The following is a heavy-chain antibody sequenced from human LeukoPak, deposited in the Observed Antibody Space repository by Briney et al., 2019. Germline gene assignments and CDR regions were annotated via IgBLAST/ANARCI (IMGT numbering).Heavy chain of an antibody. Sequence: PSETLSLTCTVSGGSISNYYWNWIRQPPGKGLEWIGYIYYSGNTNYNPSLKSRVTISKDTSKNQFSLKMSSVTAADTAVYYCARVHGYGYYYMDVWGKGTTVTVSS. CDR1: GGSISNYY. CDR3: ARVHGYGYYYMDV. CDR2: IYYSGNT. D-gene: IGHD5-18*01. V-gene: IGHV4-59*01. J-gene: IGHJ6*03.